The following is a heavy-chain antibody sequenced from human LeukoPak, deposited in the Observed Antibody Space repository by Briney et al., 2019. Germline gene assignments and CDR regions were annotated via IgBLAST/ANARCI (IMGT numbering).Heavy chain of an antibody. CDR3: ARGGYCSSTSCSIRGYYYYMDV. V-gene: IGHV1-69*05. Sequence: SVKVSCKAPGGTFSSYAISWVRQAPGQGLEWMGGIIPIFGTANYAQKFQGRVTITTDESTSTAYMELSSLRSEDTAVYYCARGGYCSSTSCSIRGYYYYMDVWGKGTTVTVSS. J-gene: IGHJ6*03. D-gene: IGHD2-2*01. CDR1: GGTFSSYA. CDR2: IIPIFGTA.